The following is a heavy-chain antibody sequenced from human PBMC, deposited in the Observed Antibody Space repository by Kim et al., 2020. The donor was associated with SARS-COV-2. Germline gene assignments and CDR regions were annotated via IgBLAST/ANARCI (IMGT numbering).Heavy chain of an antibody. J-gene: IGHJ6*02. D-gene: IGHD6-13*01. CDR3: AAPAKIAAAGSQRIGEYYYYYGMDV. CDR2: IIPIFGTA. CDR1: GGTFSSYA. V-gene: IGHV1-69*13. Sequence: SVKVSCKASGGTFSSYAISWVRQAPGQGLEWMGGIIPIFGTANYAQKFQGRVTITADESTSTAYMELSSLRSEDTAVYYCAAPAKIAAAGSQRIGEYYYYYGMDVWGQGTTVTVSS.